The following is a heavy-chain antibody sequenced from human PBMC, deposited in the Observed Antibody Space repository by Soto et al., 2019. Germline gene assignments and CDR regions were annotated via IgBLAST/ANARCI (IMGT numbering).Heavy chain of an antibody. V-gene: IGHV1-2*04. D-gene: IGHD6-13*01. CDR3: ARGLYSSPRIYGMDV. J-gene: IGHJ6*02. CDR1: GYTFTGYY. Sequence: QVQLVQSGAEVKKPGASVKVSCKASGYTFTGYYMHWVRQAPGQGLEWMGWINPNSGGTNYAQKCQGWGTRTGDTSISTAYMELSRLRSDDTAVYYCARGLYSSPRIYGMDVWGQGTTVTVSS. CDR2: INPNSGGT.